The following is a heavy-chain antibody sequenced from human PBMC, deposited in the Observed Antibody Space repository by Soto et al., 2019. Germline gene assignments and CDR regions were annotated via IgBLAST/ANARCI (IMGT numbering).Heavy chain of an antibody. CDR1: GFTFSSYG. D-gene: IGHD3-16*02. CDR3: ARDPYVWGSYRYYYYGMDV. CDR2: IWYDGSNK. J-gene: IGHJ6*02. V-gene: IGHV3-33*01. Sequence: RLSCAASGFTFSSYGMHWVRQAPGKGLEWAAVIWYDGSNKYYADSVKGRFTISRDNSKNTLYLQMNSLRAEDTAVYYCARDPYVWGSYRYYYYGMDVWGQGTTVTVSS.